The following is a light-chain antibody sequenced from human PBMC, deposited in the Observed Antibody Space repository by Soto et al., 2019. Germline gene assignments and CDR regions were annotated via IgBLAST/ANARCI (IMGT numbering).Light chain of an antibody. CDR3: QQSYSTLSWT. J-gene: IGKJ1*01. V-gene: IGKV1-39*01. CDR2: AAS. Sequence: DIQMTQSPSSLSASVGDRDTITCRASQSISSYLNWYQQKPGKAPKPLIYAASSLQSGVPSRFSGSGSGTDFTLTISSLQPEDFATYYCQQSYSTLSWTFGQGTKVDIK. CDR1: QSISSY.